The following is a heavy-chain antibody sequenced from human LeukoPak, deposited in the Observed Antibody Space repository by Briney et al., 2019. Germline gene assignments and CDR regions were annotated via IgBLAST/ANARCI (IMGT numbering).Heavy chain of an antibody. CDR1: GYTFTSYY. D-gene: IGHD1-14*01. CDR3: ARDSGEPLIRAFDI. V-gene: IGHV1-46*01. Sequence: ASVKVSCEASGYTFTSYYMHWVRQAPGQGLEWMGIINPSGGSTGYAQQFQGRLTMTSDTSTSTVYMELSSLRSEDTAVYYCARDSGEPLIRAFDIWGQGTMVTVSS. J-gene: IGHJ3*02. CDR2: INPSGGST.